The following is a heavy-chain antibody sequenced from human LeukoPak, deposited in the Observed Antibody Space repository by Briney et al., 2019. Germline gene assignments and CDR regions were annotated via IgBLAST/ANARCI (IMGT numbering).Heavy chain of an antibody. CDR1: GFTFSSYW. V-gene: IGHV3-48*01. D-gene: IGHD1-26*01. Sequence: PGGSLRLSCAASGFTFSSYWMHWVRQAPGKGLEWVSYISSSGSTIYYADSVKGRFTISRDNSKNTLYLQMNSLRAEDTAVYYCAREAKEGAPYFDYWGQGTLVTVSS. CDR2: ISSSGSTI. CDR3: AREAKEGAPYFDY. J-gene: IGHJ4*02.